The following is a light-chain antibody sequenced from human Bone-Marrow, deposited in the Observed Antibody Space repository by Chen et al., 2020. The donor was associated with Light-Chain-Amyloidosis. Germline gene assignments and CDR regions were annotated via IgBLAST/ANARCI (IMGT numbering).Light chain of an antibody. CDR3: QVWDRSSDRPV. J-gene: IGLJ3*02. CDR2: DDS. CDR1: NIGSTS. Sequence: SYVLTQPSSVSVAPGQTATIACGGNNIGSTSVNWYQQTPGQAPLLVVYDDSDRPSVIPERLSGSNSGNTATLTISRVEAGDEADYYCQVWDRSSDRPVFGGGTKLTVL. V-gene: IGLV3-21*02.